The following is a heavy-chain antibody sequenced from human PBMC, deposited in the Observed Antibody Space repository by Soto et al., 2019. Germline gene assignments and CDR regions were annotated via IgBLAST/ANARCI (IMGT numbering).Heavy chain of an antibody. V-gene: IGHV3-13*04. J-gene: IGHJ6*02. CDR3: TRAAFGDGMDL. CDR1: GFTYNSYD. Sequence: EVHLVESGGGSVQPGGSLRLSCAAFGFTYNSYDMHWVRQVTGKRLEWVASMGGAGAREYAGSVKGRFIISRDNAKNSVYLQMDSLRVGDTAVYYCTRAAFGDGMDLWGQGTPVTVSS. D-gene: IGHD3-10*01. CDR2: MGGAGAR.